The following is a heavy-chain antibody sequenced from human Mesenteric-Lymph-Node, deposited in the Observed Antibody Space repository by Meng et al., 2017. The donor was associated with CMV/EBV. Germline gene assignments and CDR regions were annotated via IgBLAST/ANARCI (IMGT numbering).Heavy chain of an antibody. D-gene: IGHD3-3*01. CDR2: ISVYNGNT. CDR3: ARATELRFLEYFDY. J-gene: IGHJ4*02. V-gene: IGHV1-18*01. Sequence: ASVKVSCKASAYTFTNYGISWVRQAPGQGLEWMGWISVYNGNTNYARKLQGRVTMTTDTSTSTAYMELRSLRSDDTAVYYCARATELRFLEYFDYWGQGTLVTVSS. CDR1: AYTFTNYG.